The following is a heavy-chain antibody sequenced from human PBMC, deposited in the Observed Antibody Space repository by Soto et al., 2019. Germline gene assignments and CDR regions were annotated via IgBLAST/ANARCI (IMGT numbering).Heavy chain of an antibody. D-gene: IGHD6-19*01. J-gene: IGHJ3*02. CDR3: ASYNSVSDPGFDI. CDR2: VRSKTTNFAT. V-gene: IGHV3-73*01. Sequence: GESLKISCAASGFTFSESALHWVRQAPGKGLEWVGRVRSKTTNFATAYAASVNGRFTISRDDSKNTAYLQMNSLKTEDTAVYYCASYNSVSDPGFDIWGHGTMVTVSS. CDR1: GFTFSESA.